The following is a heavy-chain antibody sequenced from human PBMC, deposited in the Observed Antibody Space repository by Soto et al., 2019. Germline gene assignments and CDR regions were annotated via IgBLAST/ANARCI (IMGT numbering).Heavy chain of an antibody. CDR1: GGSFSGYY. D-gene: IGHD2-15*01. V-gene: IGHV4-34*01. J-gene: IGHJ6*03. Sequence: SETLSLTCAVYGGSFSGYYWSWIRQPPGKGLEWIGEINHSGSTNYNPSLKSRVTISVDTSKNQFSLKLSSVTAADTAVYYCAYCSGGSCPYYYYMDVWGKGTTVTVSS. CDR3: AYCSGGSCPYYYYMDV. CDR2: INHSGST.